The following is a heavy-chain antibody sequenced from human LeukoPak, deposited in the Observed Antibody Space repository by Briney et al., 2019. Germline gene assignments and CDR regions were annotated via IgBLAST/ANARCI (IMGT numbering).Heavy chain of an antibody. CDR1: GFTFSTYG. J-gene: IGHJ4*02. CDR2: ISYNGNDK. V-gene: IGHV3-30*03. D-gene: IGHD6-13*01. Sequence: GGSLRLSCAASGFTFSTYGMHWVRQAPGKGLEWAAVISYNGNDKYYADFVKGRFTISRDNSKNTLYLQMNSLIPDDTAVFYCARDFDPAAAGYYFHSWGQGTLATVSS. CDR3: ARDFDPAAAGYYFHS.